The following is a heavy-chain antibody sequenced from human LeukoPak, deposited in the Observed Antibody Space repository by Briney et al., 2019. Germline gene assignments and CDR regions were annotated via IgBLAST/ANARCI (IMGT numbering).Heavy chain of an antibody. J-gene: IGHJ3*01. CDR1: GFTFSFFN. CDR3: ARRTFPNDAFDV. CDR2: ISSGSTTI. Sequence: GGSLRLSCVASGFTFSFFNMNWVRQAPGKGLEWVSYISSGSTTIYYADSVKGRFTISRDNPKRSLYLQMNSLRAEDTAVYYCARRTFPNDAFDVWGQGTVVTVSS. V-gene: IGHV3-48*04. D-gene: IGHD1-7*01.